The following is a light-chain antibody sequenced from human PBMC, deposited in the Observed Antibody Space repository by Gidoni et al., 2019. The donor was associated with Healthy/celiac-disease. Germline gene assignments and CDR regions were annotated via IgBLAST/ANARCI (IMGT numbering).Light chain of an antibody. Sequence: IHMTQSPSSLSASVGDRVTITCRASQSISSYLNWYQQKPGKVPKLLIYAASSLQSGVPSRFSGSGSGTDFTLTISSLQPEDFATYYCQQSYSTPSTFGQGTRLEIK. V-gene: IGKV1-39*01. CDR1: QSISSY. J-gene: IGKJ5*01. CDR2: AAS. CDR3: QQSYSTPST.